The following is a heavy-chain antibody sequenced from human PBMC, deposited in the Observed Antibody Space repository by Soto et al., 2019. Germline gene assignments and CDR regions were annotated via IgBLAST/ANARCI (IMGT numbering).Heavy chain of an antibody. CDR1: GFTFNTFG. D-gene: IGHD2-2*01. CDR2: ISYDGSDK. V-gene: IGHV3-30*18. Sequence: QEQLVESVGGVVLPGRSLRLSCAASGFTFNTFGMHWVRQAPGKGLEWVAVISYDGSDKYYSDSVRGRFTISRDNSMNTLYLQMNSLRTEDTAVYYCAKSPNFYCSSYHCYKYYFDYWGQGTLVTVSS. J-gene: IGHJ4*02. CDR3: AKSPNFYCSSYHCYKYYFDY.